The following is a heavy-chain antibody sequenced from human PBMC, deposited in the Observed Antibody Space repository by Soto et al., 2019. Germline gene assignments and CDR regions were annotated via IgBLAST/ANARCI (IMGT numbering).Heavy chain of an antibody. V-gene: IGHV1-3*01. D-gene: IGHD3-10*01. CDR2: INAGNGKT. J-gene: IGHJ4*02. Sequence: ASVKVSCKASGYTFTSYAMHWVRQAPGQRLEWMGWINAGNGKTKFSQKFQGRVTITRDTSASTAFMELSSLRFEDTALYYCARDDMVRGVYFDYWGQGTLVTVSS. CDR3: ARDDMVRGVYFDY. CDR1: GYTFTSYA.